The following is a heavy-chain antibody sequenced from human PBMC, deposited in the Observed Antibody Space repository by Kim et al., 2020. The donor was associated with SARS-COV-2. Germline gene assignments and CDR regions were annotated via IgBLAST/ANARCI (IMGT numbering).Heavy chain of an antibody. J-gene: IGHJ5*02. V-gene: IGHV1-69*13. D-gene: IGHD1-26*01. CDR2: IIPIFGTA. Sequence: SVKVSCKASGGTFSSYAISWVRQAPGQGLEWMGGIIPIFGTANYAQKFQGRVTITADESTSTAYMELSSLRSEDTAVYYCARRDWEEAHWFDPWGQGTLVTVSS. CDR1: GGTFSSYA. CDR3: ARRDWEEAHWFDP.